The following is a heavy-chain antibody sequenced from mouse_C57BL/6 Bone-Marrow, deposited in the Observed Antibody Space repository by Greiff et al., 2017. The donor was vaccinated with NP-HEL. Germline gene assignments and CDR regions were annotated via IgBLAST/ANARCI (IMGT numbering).Heavy chain of an antibody. J-gene: IGHJ2*01. CDR2: IAPSDSYT. V-gene: IGHV1-59*01. Sequence: VQLQQPGAELVRPGTSVKLSCKASGYTFTSYWMHWVKQRPGQGLEWIVVIAPSDSYTNYNQKFKGKATLTVDTSSSTAYMQLSSLTSEDSAVYYCARGVTDWGQGTTLTVSS. D-gene: IGHD2-2*01. CDR1: GYTFTSYW. CDR3: ARGVTD.